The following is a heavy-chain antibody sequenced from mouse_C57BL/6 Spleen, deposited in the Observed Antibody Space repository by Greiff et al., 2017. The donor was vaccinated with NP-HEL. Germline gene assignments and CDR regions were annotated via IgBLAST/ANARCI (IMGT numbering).Heavy chain of an antibody. Sequence: VQLKESGPGLVKPSQSLSLTCSVTGYSITSGYYWNWIRQFPGNKLEWMGYISYDGSNNYNPSLKNRISITRDTSKNQFFLKLNSVTTEDTATYYCARDRAITTGLDYWGQGTTLTVSS. CDR1: GYSITSGYY. CDR3: ARDRAITTGLDY. D-gene: IGHD1-1*01. CDR2: ISYDGSN. V-gene: IGHV3-6*01. J-gene: IGHJ2*01.